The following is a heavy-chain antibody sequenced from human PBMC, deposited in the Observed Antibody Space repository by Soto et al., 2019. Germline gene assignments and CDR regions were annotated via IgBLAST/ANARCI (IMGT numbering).Heavy chain of an antibody. Sequence: TLSLTCAVYGGSFSGHYWSWIRQPPGKGLEWIGEINHSGSTNYNPSLKSRVTISVDTSKNQFSLKLSSVTAADTAVYYCARVSGIYYYGMDVWGQGTTVTVSS. CDR3: ARVSGIYYYGMDV. CDR1: GGSFSGHY. V-gene: IGHV4-34*01. J-gene: IGHJ6*02. CDR2: INHSGST. D-gene: IGHD3-10*01.